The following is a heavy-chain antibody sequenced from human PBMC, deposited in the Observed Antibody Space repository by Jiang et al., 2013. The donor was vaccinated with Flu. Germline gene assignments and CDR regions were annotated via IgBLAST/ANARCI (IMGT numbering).Heavy chain of an antibody. D-gene: IGHD6-19*01. CDR2: IKLSDGST. Sequence: SGFTFTSYYAQWVRQAPGQGFEWMGIIKLSDGSTSFAQKFQGRVTMTRDTSTSTVYMELSSLKSEDTAVYYCARDSGSGWSLEYYYHWGQGTLVTVPS. V-gene: IGHV1-46*01. J-gene: IGHJ1*01. CDR3: ARDSGSGWSLEYYYH. CDR1: GFTFTSYY.